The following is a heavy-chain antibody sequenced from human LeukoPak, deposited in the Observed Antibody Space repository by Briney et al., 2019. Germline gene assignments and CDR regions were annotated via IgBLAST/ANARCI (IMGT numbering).Heavy chain of an antibody. D-gene: IGHD3-22*01. J-gene: IGHJ6*03. CDR1: GGSISSYY. CDR3: ASRTYYYDSSGYYYYMDV. Sequence: PSETLSLTCTVSGGSISSYYWSWIRQPPGKGLEWIGYIYYSGSTNYNPSLKSRVTISVDTSKNQFSLRLSSVTAADTAVYYCASRTYYYDSSGYYYYMDVWGKGTRSPSP. V-gene: IGHV4-59*08. CDR2: IYYSGST.